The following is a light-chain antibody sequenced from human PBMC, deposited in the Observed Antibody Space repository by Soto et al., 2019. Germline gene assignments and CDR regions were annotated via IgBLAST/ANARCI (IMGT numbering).Light chain of an antibody. J-gene: IGLJ2*01. CDR1: SGSIVSNY. V-gene: IGLV6-57*04. Sequence: NFMLTQPHSVSESPGKTVTISCTRSSGSIVSNYVQWYQQRPGSAPTTVIYEDTQRPSGVPDRFSGSIDSSSTSASLTISGLKTEDESDYYCQSYDDTNVVFGGGTKLTVL. CDR2: EDT. CDR3: QSYDDTNVV.